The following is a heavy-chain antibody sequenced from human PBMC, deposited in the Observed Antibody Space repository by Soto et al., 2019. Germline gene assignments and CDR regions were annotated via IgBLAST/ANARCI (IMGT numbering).Heavy chain of an antibody. D-gene: IGHD3-9*01. V-gene: IGHV3-21*01. CDR3: ARDEGDILTGYYYYYGMDV. CDR2: ISSSSSYI. Sequence: GGSLRLSCAASVFTFSSYSMNWFRQAPGKGLEWVSSISSSSSYIYCADSVKGRFTISRDNAKNSLYLQMNSLRAEDTAVYYCARDEGDILTGYYYYYGMDVWGQGTTVTVSS. CDR1: VFTFSSYS. J-gene: IGHJ6*02.